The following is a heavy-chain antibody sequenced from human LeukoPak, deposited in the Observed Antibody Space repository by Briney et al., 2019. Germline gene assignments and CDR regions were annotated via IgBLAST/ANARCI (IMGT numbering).Heavy chain of an antibody. CDR2: IIPMLGIA. J-gene: IGHJ4*02. D-gene: IGHD3-22*01. Sequence: SVKVSCKASGGTFSSYAISWVRQAPGQGLEWMGRIIPMLGIANYAQKFQGRVTITADKSTSTAYMELSRLRSDDTAVYYCARGVYDSSGYYGLYFDYWGQGTLVTVSS. CDR3: ARGVYDSSGYYGLYFDY. V-gene: IGHV1-69*04. CDR1: GGTFSSYA.